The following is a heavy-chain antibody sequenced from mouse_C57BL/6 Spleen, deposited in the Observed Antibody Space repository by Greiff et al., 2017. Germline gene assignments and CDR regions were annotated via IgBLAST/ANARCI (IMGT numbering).Heavy chain of an antibody. CDR3: ARWGRAMDY. CDR2: INPNNGGT. J-gene: IGHJ4*01. CDR1: GYTFTDYN. V-gene: IGHV1-18*01. Sequence: VQLQQSGPELVKPGASVKIPCKASGYTFTDYNMDWVKQSHGKSLEWIGDINPNNGGTIYNQKFKGKATLTVDKSSSTAYMELRSLTSEDTAVYYCARWGRAMDYWGQGTSVTGSS.